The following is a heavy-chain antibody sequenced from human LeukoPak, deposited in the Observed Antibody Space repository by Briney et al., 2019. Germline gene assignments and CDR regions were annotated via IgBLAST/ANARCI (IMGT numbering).Heavy chain of an antibody. V-gene: IGHV3-7*03. CDR1: GFTFSSYG. J-gene: IGHJ4*02. Sequence: PGGSLRLSCSAPGFTFSSYGMNWVRQAPGKGLEWVANINQGGSEKYYVDSVKGRFTISRDNAKNSLYLQMNSLKTEDTAVYFCSRVTAVALDYWGQGTLVTVSS. D-gene: IGHD6-19*01. CDR3: SRVTAVALDY. CDR2: INQGGSEK.